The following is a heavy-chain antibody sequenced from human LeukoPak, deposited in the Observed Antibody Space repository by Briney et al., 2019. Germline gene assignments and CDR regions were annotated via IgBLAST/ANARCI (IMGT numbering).Heavy chain of an antibody. CDR2: IYSSGST. CDR1: GGSISSYY. J-gene: IGHJ5*02. V-gene: IGHV4-4*07. CDR3: ARKWELPGGANWFDP. Sequence: SETLSLTCTVSGGSISSYYWSWIRQPAGKGLEWIGRIYSSGSTNYNPSLKSRVTMSVDTSKNQFSLKLSSVTAADTAVYYCARKWELPGGANWFDPWGQGTLVTVSS. D-gene: IGHD1-26*01.